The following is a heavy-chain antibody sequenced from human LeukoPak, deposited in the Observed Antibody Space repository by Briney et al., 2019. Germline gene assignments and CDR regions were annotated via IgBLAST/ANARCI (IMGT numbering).Heavy chain of an antibody. CDR1: GFTFSNYN. D-gene: IGHD6-19*01. CDR2: ISSSSSYI. CDR3: ARERYSSGWYPDYGMDV. J-gene: IGHJ6*02. Sequence: PGGSLRLSCAASGFTFSNYNMNWVRQAPGKGLEWVSSISSSSSYISYADSVKGRFTISRDNAKNSLYLQMNSLRAEDTAVYYCARERYSSGWYPDYGMDVWGQGTTVTVSS. V-gene: IGHV3-21*01.